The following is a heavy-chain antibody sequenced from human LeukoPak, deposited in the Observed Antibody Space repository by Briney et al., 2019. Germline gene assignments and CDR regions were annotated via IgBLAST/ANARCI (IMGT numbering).Heavy chain of an antibody. J-gene: IGHJ6*02. CDR2: ISGSGGST. CDR3: AKGSTAYYYGMDV. CDR1: GFTFSSYA. V-gene: IGHV3-23*01. Sequence: PGGSLRLSCAASGFTFSSYAMSWVRQAPGKGLEWVSAISGSGGSTYYADSVKGRFTISRDYSKNTLYLQMNSLRAEDTAVYYCAKGSTAYYYGMDVWGQGTTVTVSS.